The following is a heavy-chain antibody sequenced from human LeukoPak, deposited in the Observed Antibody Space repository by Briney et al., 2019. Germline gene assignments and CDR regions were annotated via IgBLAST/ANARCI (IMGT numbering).Heavy chain of an antibody. CDR1: GYTFTGYY. CDR3: ARDKEMATITLDY. Sequence: ASVRVSCKASGYTFTGYYMHWVRQAPGQGLEWMGWINPNSGGTNYAQRFQGRVTMTRDTSISTAYMELSRLRSDDTAVYYCARDKEMATITLDYWGQGTLFTVSS. CDR2: INPNSGGT. J-gene: IGHJ4*02. D-gene: IGHD5-24*01. V-gene: IGHV1-2*02.